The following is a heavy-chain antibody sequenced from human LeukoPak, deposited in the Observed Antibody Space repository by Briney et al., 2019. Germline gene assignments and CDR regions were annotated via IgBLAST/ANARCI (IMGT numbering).Heavy chain of an antibody. Sequence: GGSLRLSCAASGFTFSRHWMSWVRQAPGKGLEWVSYISSSGSTIYYADSVKGRFTISRDNAKNSLYLQMNSLRAEDTAVYYCARVSSSWYALDDYWGQGTLVTVSS. CDR3: ARVSSSWYALDDY. CDR2: ISSSGSTI. V-gene: IGHV3-48*03. D-gene: IGHD6-13*01. J-gene: IGHJ4*02. CDR1: GFTFSRHW.